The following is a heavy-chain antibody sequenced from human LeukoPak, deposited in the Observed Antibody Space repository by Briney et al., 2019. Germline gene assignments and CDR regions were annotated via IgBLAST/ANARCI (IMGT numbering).Heavy chain of an antibody. V-gene: IGHV1-8*01. J-gene: IGHJ4*02. CDR1: GYTFTSYD. Sequence: PVASVKVSCKASGYTFTSYDINWVRQATGQGLEWMGWMNPNSGNTGYAQKLQGRVTMTRNTSISTAYMELSSLRSEDTAVYYCARLLYRRGYSYGRRKYFDYWGQGTLVTVSS. CDR3: ARLLYRRGYSYGRRKYFDY. CDR2: MNPNSGNT. D-gene: IGHD5-18*01.